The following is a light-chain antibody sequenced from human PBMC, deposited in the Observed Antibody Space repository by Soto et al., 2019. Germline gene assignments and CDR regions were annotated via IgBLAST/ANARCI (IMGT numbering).Light chain of an antibody. CDR1: SSNIGSNT. J-gene: IGLJ2*01. Sequence: HSVLTQAPSASGIPGQRVSISCSRSSSNIGSNTVSWYQQVPGTAPKLLIYSNDQRPSGVPDRFSGSKSGTSASLAIGGLQSEDEADYYCAAWDGSLNGWVFGGGTKVTVL. CDR3: AAWDGSLNGWV. V-gene: IGLV1-44*01. CDR2: SND.